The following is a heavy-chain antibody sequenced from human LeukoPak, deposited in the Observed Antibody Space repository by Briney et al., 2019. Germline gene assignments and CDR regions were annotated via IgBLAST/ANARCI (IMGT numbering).Heavy chain of an antibody. CDR3: AKDLGFSTVTTFRI. J-gene: IGHJ3*02. Sequence: PGASLRLSCAASGFTFSSYAMSWVRQAPGKGLEWVSAISGSGGSTCYADSVKGRFTISRDNSKNTLYLQMNSLRAEDTTVYYCAKDLGFSTVTTFRIWGQGTMVTVSS. V-gene: IGHV3-23*01. CDR1: GFTFSSYA. D-gene: IGHD4-17*01. CDR2: ISGSGGST.